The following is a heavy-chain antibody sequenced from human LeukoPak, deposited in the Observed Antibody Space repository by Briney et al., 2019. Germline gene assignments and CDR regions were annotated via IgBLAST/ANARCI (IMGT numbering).Heavy chain of an antibody. J-gene: IGHJ4*02. D-gene: IGHD6-19*01. Sequence: SETLSLTCTVSGGSISSGDYYWSWIRQPPGKGLEWIGYIYYSGSTYYNPSLKSRVTISVDTSKNQFSLKLSSVTAADTAVYYCARARGAVAEYYFDYWSQGTLVTVSS. CDR2: IYYSGST. CDR1: GGSISSGDYY. V-gene: IGHV4-30-4*01. CDR3: ARARGAVAEYYFDY.